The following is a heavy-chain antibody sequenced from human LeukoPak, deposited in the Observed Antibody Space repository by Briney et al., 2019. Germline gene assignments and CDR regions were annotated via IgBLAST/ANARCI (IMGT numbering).Heavy chain of an antibody. CDR3: ARHSGSGSLSRPFDP. V-gene: IGHV4-39*01. J-gene: IGHJ5*01. CDR1: GGSVTSGDFY. D-gene: IGHD3-10*01. CDR2: IYY. Sequence: SETLSLTCSVSGGSVTSGDFYWGWLRQPPGKGPEWIATIYYYNPSLQSRVTISIDTSKNQFSLRLTSVTATDTAVYHCARHSGSGSLSRPFDPWGQGTLVTVSS.